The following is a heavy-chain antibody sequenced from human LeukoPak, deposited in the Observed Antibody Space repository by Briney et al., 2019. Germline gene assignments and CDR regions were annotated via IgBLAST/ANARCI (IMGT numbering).Heavy chain of an antibody. V-gene: IGHV3-20*01. CDR1: GYTFDEYG. CDR2: INGNGGST. D-gene: IGHD1-26*01. J-gene: IGHJ4*02. CDR3: ARGSGSYYLLDY. Sequence: GGSLRLSCAASGYTFDEYGMRWVREAPGGGVERVSGINGNGGSTGYADSVKGRFTISRDNAKNPLYLQMNSLRAEDTALYHCARGSGSYYLLDYWGQGTLVTVSS.